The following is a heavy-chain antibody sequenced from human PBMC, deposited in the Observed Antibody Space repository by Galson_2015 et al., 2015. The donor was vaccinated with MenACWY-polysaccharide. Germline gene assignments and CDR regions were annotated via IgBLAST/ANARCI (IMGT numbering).Heavy chain of an antibody. Sequence: SLRLSCAVSGFTFSSYVMSWVRQAPGRGLEWVSSITDSGSSTYYVDSVKGRFTISRDNSKNTLFLQMNSLRAEDTAVYYCAKGGREADSWLDPWGQAALVTVSS. CDR2: ITDSGSST. D-gene: IGHD3-10*01. J-gene: IGHJ5*02. CDR3: AKGGREADSWLDP. CDR1: GFTFSSYV. V-gene: IGHV3-23*01.